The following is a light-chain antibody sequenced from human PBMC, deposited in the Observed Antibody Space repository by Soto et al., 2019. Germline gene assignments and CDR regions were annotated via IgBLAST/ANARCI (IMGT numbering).Light chain of an antibody. J-gene: IGLJ3*02. CDR3: SSYTSSTTLGV. V-gene: IGLV2-14*01. CDR1: NSDVGGYDY. Sequence: QSVLTQPASVSGSPGQSITISCTGTNSDVGGYDYVSWYQQHPGKAPKLMIYEVRHRPSGVSNRFSGSRSGNTASLTISGLQAEDEADYYCSSYTSSTTLGVFGGGTKLTVL. CDR2: EVR.